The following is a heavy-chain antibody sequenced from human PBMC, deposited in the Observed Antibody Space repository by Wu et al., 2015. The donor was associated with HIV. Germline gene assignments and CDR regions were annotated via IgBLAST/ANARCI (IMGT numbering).Heavy chain of an antibody. CDR3: ARGRTEWHIFLSHH. Sequence: QVLLVQSGAEVKKPGASAKVSCQASGYDFTRYYLHWVRRAPGQGLEWMGIVDPATGSSNYAQKFHNRVTMTRDTSTNTVYMELASLTSDDTAVYFCARGRTEWHIFLSHHWGRGHPGPPSP. D-gene: IGHD2-21*01. J-gene: IGHJ1*01. CDR1: GYDFTRYY. CDR2: VDPATGSS. V-gene: IGHV1-46*01.